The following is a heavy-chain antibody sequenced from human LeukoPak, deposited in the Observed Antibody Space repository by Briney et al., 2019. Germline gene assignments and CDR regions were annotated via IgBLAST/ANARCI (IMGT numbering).Heavy chain of an antibody. CDR1: GGSISSGSYY. J-gene: IGHJ3*02. V-gene: IGHV4-61*02. D-gene: IGHD3-9*01. CDR3: ARGRYFDWLVTSDAFDI. Sequence: KPSLTLSLTCTVSGGSISSGSYYWSWIRQPAGKGLEWIGRIYTSGSTNYNPSLKSRVTISVDTSKNQFSLKLSSVTAADTAVYYCARGRYFDWLVTSDAFDIWGQGTMVTVSS. CDR2: IYTSGST.